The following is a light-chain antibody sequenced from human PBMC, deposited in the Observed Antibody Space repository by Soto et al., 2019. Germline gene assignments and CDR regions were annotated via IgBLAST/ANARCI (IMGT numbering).Light chain of an antibody. CDR3: SSYTSSSTLDYV. J-gene: IGLJ1*01. CDR1: SSDVGGYNY. CDR2: EVS. V-gene: IGLV2-14*01. Sequence: QSVLTQPASVSGSPGQSITISRTGTSSDVGGYNYVSWYQQHPGKAPKLMIYEVSNRPSGVSNRFSGSKSGNTASLTISGLQAEDEADYYCSSYTSSSTLDYVFGTGTQVT.